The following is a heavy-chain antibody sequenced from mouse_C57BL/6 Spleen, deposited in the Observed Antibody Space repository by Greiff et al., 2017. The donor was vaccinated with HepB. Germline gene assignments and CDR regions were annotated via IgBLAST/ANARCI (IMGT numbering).Heavy chain of an antibody. CDR2: INPNNGGT. CDR3: ARWELTTPYYFDY. D-gene: IGHD1-1*01. CDR1: GYTFTDYY. J-gene: IGHJ2*01. Sequence: VQLQQSGPELVKPGASVKIACKASGYTFTDYYMNWVKQSHGKSLEWIGDINPNNGGTSYNQKFKGKATLTVDKSSSTAYMELRSLTSEDSAVYYCARWELTTPYYFDYWGQGTTLTVSS. V-gene: IGHV1-26*01.